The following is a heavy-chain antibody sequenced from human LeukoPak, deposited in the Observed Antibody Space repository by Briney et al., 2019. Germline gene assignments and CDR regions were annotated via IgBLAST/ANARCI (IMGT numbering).Heavy chain of an antibody. CDR2: ISWNSGSI. Sequence: GGSLRLSCAASGFTFDDYAMHWVRQAPGKGLEWVSGISWNSGSIGYADSVKGRFTISRDNAKNSLYLQMNSLRAEDTAVYYCASHYYDSTNFDYWGQGTLVTVSS. CDR3: ASHYYDSTNFDY. J-gene: IGHJ4*02. D-gene: IGHD3-22*01. V-gene: IGHV3-9*01. CDR1: GFTFDDYA.